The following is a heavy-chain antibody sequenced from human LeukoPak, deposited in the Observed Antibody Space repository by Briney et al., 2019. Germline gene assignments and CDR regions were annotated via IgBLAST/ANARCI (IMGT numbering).Heavy chain of an antibody. CDR1: GFTFSSYD. Sequence: GSLRLSCAASGFTFSSYDMHWVRQAPGKGLEWVAVILYDGSNKYYADSVKGRFTISRDNSQNTLFVQMNSLRAEDTAVYYCARQDCSGGSCYLDYWGQGILVTVSS. V-gene: IGHV3-30*03. D-gene: IGHD2-15*01. J-gene: IGHJ4*02. CDR2: ILYDGSNK. CDR3: ARQDCSGGSCYLDY.